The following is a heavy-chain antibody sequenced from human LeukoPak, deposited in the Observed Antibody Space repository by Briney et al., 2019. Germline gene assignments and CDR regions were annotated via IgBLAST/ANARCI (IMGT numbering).Heavy chain of an antibody. CDR3: AKERQTGDYFTSDY. V-gene: IGHV3-23*01. D-gene: IGHD4-17*01. CDR1: GFTFSSYT. Sequence: PGGSLRFSCTASGFTFSSYTMSWVRQAPGEGLEWLSAINGRGITYYAGSVKGRFTISRDNSENTLYLQMDSLTVDDTAVYFCAKERQTGDYFTSDYWGQGTLVTVSS. CDR2: INGRGIT. J-gene: IGHJ4*02.